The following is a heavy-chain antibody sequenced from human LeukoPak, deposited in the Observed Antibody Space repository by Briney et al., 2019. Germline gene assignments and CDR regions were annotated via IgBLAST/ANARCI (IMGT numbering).Heavy chain of an antibody. D-gene: IGHD3-9*01. V-gene: IGHV3-23*01. Sequence: GGSLRLSCAASGFTFSSYAMSWVRQAPGKGLEWVSAISGSGGSTDYADSVKCRFTISRDNSMNTMNLQMNSPRAEDTAGYYRATKRYFDWFTTDYWGQGTLVTVSS. CDR3: ATKRYFDWFTTDY. J-gene: IGHJ4*02. CDR1: GFTFSSYA. CDR2: ISGSGGST.